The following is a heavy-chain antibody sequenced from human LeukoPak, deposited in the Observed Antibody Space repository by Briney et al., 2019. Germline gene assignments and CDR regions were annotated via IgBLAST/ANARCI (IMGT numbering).Heavy chain of an antibody. CDR3: ARAPRGGFYRYYFDY. V-gene: IGHV1-46*01. Sequence: GASVKVSCMASGYTFTSYYMHWVRQAPGQGLEWMGIINPNGGSATYAQKFQGRVTMTRDTSTSTVYMELSSLRSEDTAVYYCARAPRGGFYRYYFDYWGQGTLVTVSS. D-gene: IGHD3-22*01. J-gene: IGHJ4*02. CDR1: GYTFTSYY. CDR2: INPNGGSA.